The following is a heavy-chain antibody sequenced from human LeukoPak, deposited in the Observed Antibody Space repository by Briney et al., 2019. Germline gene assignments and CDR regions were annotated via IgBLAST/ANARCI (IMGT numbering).Heavy chain of an antibody. V-gene: IGHV3-7*01. J-gene: IGHJ4*02. Sequence: PGGSLRLSCAASGFTFSSYWMSWVRQAPGKGLEWVANIKQDGSEKYYVDSVKGRFTISRDNAKNSLYLQMNSLRAEDTAVYYCARDSEGGCSSTSCQPTDYWGQGTLVTVSS. CDR1: GFTFSSYW. D-gene: IGHD2-2*01. CDR3: ARDSEGGCSSTSCQPTDY. CDR2: IKQDGSEK.